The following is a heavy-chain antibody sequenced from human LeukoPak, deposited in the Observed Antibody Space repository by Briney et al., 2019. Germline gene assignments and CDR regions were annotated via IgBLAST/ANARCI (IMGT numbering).Heavy chain of an antibody. D-gene: IGHD3-3*01. V-gene: IGHV3-48*02. CDR3: ARGVPFWSGYYNWFDP. J-gene: IGHJ5*02. CDR1: GFTFSSYS. Sequence: GGSLRLSCAASGFTFSSYSMNWVRQAPGKGLEWVSYISSSSSTIYYADSVKGRFTISRDNAKNSLYLQMNCLRDEDTAVYYCARGVPFWSGYYNWFDPWGQGTLVTVSS. CDR2: ISSSSSTI.